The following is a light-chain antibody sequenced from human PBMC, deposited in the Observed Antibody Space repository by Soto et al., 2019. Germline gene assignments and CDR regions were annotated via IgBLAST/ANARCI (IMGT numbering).Light chain of an antibody. CDR1: QSVSNN. Sequence: EIVMTQSPATLSVSPWERATLSCRASQSVSNNLAWYQQKPGQTPRLLIYSASTRATGIPARFRGSGSGTEFTLTISSLQSEDFAVYYCKQYHDWRPFTFGQGTRLEIK. J-gene: IGKJ5*01. CDR2: SAS. V-gene: IGKV3-15*01. CDR3: KQYHDWRPFT.